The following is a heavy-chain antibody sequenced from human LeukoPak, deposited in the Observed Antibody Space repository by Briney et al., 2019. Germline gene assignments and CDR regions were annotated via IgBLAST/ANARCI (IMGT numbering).Heavy chain of an antibody. Sequence: GGSLRLSCAASGFTVSSNYMSWVRQAPGKRLEWVSVIYSGGSTYYADSVKGRFTISGDNSKNTLYLQMNSLRGEDTAVYYCAGYCSGGSCNEAHGYWGQGTLVTVSS. CDR2: IYSGGST. V-gene: IGHV3-53*01. CDR1: GFTVSSNY. D-gene: IGHD2-15*01. CDR3: AGYCSGGSCNEAHGY. J-gene: IGHJ4*02.